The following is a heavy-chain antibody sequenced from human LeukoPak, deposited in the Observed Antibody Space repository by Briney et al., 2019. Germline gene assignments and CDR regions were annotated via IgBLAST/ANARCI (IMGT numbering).Heavy chain of an antibody. CDR2: ISAYNGNT. CDR3: ARDDFGVVIGLFDY. V-gene: IGHV1-18*01. CDR1: GYTFTSYG. J-gene: IGHJ4*02. Sequence: ASVKVSCKASGYTFTSYGISWVRQAPGQGLEWMGWISAYNGNTNYAQKLQGRVTMTTDTSTSTAYMELRSLRSDDTAVYYCARDDFGVVIGLFDYWGKGTLVTVSS. D-gene: IGHD3-3*01.